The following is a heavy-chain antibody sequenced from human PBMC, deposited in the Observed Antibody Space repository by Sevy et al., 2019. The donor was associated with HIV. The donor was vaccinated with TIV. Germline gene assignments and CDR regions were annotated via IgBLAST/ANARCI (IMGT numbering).Heavy chain of an antibody. V-gene: IGHV3-11*01. CDR3: ARDRIAANNWFDP. J-gene: IGHJ5*02. CDR1: GFTFSDYY. D-gene: IGHD6-13*01. CDR2: ISSSGSTI. Sequence: GRSLRLSCAASGFTFSDYYMSWIRQAPGKGLEWVSYISSSGSTIYYADSVKGRFTISRDNAKNSLYLQMNILRAEDTALYYCARDRIAANNWFDPWGQGTLVTVSS.